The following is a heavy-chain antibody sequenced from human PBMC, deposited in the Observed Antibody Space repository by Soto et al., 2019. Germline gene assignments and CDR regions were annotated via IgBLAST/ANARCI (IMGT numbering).Heavy chain of an antibody. CDR2: IKSKTDGGTP. CDR3: TTDSYSSIIVVRFDY. J-gene: IGHJ4*01. V-gene: IGHV3-15*07. CDR1: GFTFSNAW. Sequence: GGSLRLSCAASGFTFSNAWINWVRQAPGKGLEWVGRIKSKTDGGTPDYAAPVKGRFAISRDDSKNMVHLQMNSLKTEDTGIYYCTTDSYSSIIVVRFDYWGHGTLVTVS. D-gene: IGHD3-22*01.